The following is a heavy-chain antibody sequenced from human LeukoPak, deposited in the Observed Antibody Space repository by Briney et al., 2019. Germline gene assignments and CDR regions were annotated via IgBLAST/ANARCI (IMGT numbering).Heavy chain of an antibody. Sequence: GGSLRLSCAASGFSFREYTMPWVRQAPGKGLEWISYISSSGSTIYYADSVKGRFTISRDNAKNSPYLQMNSLRAEDTAVYYCAELGITMIGGVWGKGTTVTISS. CDR3: AELGITMIGGV. V-gene: IGHV3-11*04. CDR1: GFSFREYT. CDR2: ISSSGSTI. J-gene: IGHJ6*04. D-gene: IGHD3-10*02.